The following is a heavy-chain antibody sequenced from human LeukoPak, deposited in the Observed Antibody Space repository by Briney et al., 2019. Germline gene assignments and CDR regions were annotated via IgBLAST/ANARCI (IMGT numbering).Heavy chain of an antibody. CDR2: IYYSGST. J-gene: IGHJ6*04. V-gene: IGHV4-59*01. CDR3: ARDSDGMDV. D-gene: IGHD3-10*01. CDR1: GGSISSYY. Sequence: KSSETLSLTCTVSGGSISSYYWSWIRQPPGKGPEWIGYIYYSGSTNYNPSLKSRVTISVDTSKNQFSLKLSSVTAADTAVYYCARDSDGMDVWGKGTTVTVSS.